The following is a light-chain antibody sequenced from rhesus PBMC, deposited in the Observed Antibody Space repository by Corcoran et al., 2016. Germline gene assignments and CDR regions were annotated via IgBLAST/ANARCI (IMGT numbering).Light chain of an antibody. CDR2: RAS. Sequence: DIQMTQSTSSLSASAGDRVTTTCRASQDNSNWLAWHKQKRGKAPNILSYRASNLDKGVPSRFSGGGSGTDFTLNISSLQPEDIATYYCPQHDNSPYSFGQGTKVEIK. J-gene: IGKJ2*01. CDR1: QDNSNW. V-gene: IGKV1-69*01. CDR3: PQHDNSPYS.